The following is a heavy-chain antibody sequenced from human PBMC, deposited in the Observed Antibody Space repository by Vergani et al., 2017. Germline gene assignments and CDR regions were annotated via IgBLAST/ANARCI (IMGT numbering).Heavy chain of an antibody. CDR2: INPNSGGT. CDR3: ARGKGGGYDFWSGYKYYFDY. CDR1: GYTFTGYY. J-gene: IGHJ4*02. D-gene: IGHD3-3*01. V-gene: IGHV1-2*02. Sequence: QVQLVQSGAEVKKPGASVKVSCKASGYTFTGYYMHWVRQAPGQGLEWMGWINPNSGGTNYAKKFQGRVTMTRDTSISTAYMELSRLRSDDTAVYYCARGKGGGYDFWSGYKYYFDYWGQGTLVTVSS.